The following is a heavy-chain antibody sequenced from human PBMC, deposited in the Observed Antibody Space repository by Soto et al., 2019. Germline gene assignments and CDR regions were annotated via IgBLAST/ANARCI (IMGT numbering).Heavy chain of an antibody. CDR2: MYHSGST. Sequence: QLQLQESGSGLVKPSQTLSLTCAGSGGSISSGGYSWSWIRQPPGKGLEWIGYMYHSGSTYYNPSLKSRVTISIDRSQNQFSRQLSSVPAADTAVYYCARVPDYWGQGILVTVSS. CDR3: ARVPDY. V-gene: IGHV4-30-2*01. D-gene: IGHD2-2*01. J-gene: IGHJ4*02. CDR1: GGSISSGGYS.